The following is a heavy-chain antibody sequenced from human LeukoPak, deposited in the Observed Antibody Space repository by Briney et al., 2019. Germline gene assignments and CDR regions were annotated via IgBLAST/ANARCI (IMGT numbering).Heavy chain of an antibody. CDR1: GGSFSGYY. CDR2: INHSGST. V-gene: IGHV4-34*01. D-gene: IGHD2-2*02. Sequence: SETLSLTCAVYGGSFSGYYWSWIRQPPGKGLEWIGEINHSGSTNYNPSLKSRVTISVDTSKNQFSLKLSSVTAADTAVYYCATGYCSSTSCYTPLDYWGQGTLVTASS. CDR3: ATGYCSSTSCYTPLDY. J-gene: IGHJ4*02.